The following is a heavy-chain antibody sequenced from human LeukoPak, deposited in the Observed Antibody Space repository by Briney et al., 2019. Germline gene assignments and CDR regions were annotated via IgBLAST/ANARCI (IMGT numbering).Heavy chain of an antibody. CDR1: GFSISSGYY. Sequence: SETLSLTXAVSGFSISSGYYWGWIRQPPGEGLEWVATTYHSGSAYYNASLKSRVTISVVTSKNQFSLNLRSVTAADTAVYYCARAYDFWSGYYFDFWGQGTLVTVSS. J-gene: IGHJ4*02. D-gene: IGHD3-3*01. V-gene: IGHV4-38-2*01. CDR3: ARAYDFWSGYYFDF. CDR2: TYHSGSA.